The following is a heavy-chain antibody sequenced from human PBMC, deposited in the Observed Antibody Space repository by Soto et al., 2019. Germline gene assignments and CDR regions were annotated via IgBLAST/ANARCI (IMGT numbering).Heavy chain of an antibody. V-gene: IGHV2-26*01. CDR1: GFSLSNARMG. CDR2: IFSNDEK. CDR3: ARIFENYDFWSGYYTKGFFDY. Sequence: GSGPALVNPTETLTLTCTVSGFSLSNARMGVSWILQPPGKALEWLAHIFSNDEKSYSTSLESRLTISKDTSKSQVVLTMTNMDPVDTATYYCARIFENYDFWSGYYTKGFFDYWGQGTLVTVSS. J-gene: IGHJ4*02. D-gene: IGHD3-3*01.